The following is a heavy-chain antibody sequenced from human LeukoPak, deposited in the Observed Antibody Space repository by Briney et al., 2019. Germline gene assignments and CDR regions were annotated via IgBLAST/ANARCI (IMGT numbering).Heavy chain of an antibody. J-gene: IGHJ4*02. D-gene: IGHD1-26*01. CDR1: GFTFSSYA. V-gene: IGHV3-30-3*01. CDR3: ARDRNTIVGASYYFDY. CDR2: ISYDGSNK. Sequence: PGGSLRLSCAASGFTFSSYAMHWVRQAPGKGLEWVAVISYDGSNKYYADSVKGRFTISRDNSKNTLYLQMNSLRAEDTAVYYCARDRNTIVGASYYFDYWGQGTLVTVSS.